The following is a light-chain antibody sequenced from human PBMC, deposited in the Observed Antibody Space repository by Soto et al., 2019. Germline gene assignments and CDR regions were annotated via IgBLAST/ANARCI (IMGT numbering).Light chain of an antibody. CDR1: NSNIGTNP. CDR2: GNN. CDR3: AAWDDSLNGVA. J-gene: IGLJ2*01. V-gene: IGLV1-44*01. Sequence: QSVLTQPPSASGTPGQRVTISCFGDNSNIGTNPVNWYQQVPGTAPKLLIHGNNQRPSGVPDRFSGSRTVTSASLAISGLQSEDEADYYCAAWDDSLNGVAFGGGTKLTVL.